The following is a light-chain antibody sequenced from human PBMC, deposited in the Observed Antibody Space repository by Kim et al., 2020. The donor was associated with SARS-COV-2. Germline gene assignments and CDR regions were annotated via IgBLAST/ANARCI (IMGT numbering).Light chain of an antibody. CDR3: QAWDSTVV. CDR1: KLGDKY. J-gene: IGLJ2*01. CDR2: QDT. Sequence: SYELTQPPSMSVSPGQTASIACSGDKLGDKYVSWYQQKSGQSPVLVIYQDTKRPSGIPERFSGSNSGNTATLTISGTQAMDEADYYCQAWDSTVVFGGGT. V-gene: IGLV3-1*01.